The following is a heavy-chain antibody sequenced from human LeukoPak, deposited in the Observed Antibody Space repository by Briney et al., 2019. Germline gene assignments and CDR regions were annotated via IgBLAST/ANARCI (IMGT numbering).Heavy chain of an antibody. CDR1: GYTFSTYG. V-gene: IGHV1-18*04. Sequence: EASVEVSCKASGYTFSTYGISWVRQAPGQGLEWMGWISAYNGNTNSAQKFRGRVTMTTDTSTGTAYMELRSLSSDDTAVYYCARAPSSNYYYYYMDVWGKGTTVTVSS. CDR2: ISAYNGNT. J-gene: IGHJ6*03. CDR3: ARAPSSNYYYYYMDV.